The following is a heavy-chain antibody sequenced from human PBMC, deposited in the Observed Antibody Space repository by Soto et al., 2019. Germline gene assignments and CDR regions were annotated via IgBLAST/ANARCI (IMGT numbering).Heavy chain of an antibody. CDR3: TRCQGNH. V-gene: IGHV1-8*01. CDR2: MNPFSGNA. J-gene: IGHJ4*02. CDR1: GYTFTSYD. Sequence: QVQLVQSGAEVKKPGASVRVSCKASGYTFTSYDIYWVRQATGQGLEWMGWMNPFSGNAFYTQKFQDRVTMTRDTSINTAYMEMSGLRSEDTAVYYCTRCQGNHWGQGSLVTVSS.